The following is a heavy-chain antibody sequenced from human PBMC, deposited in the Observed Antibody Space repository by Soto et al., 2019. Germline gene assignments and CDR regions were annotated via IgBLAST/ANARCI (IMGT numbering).Heavy chain of an antibody. J-gene: IGHJ4*02. V-gene: IGHV3-23*01. CDR1: GFTFSSYA. CDR2: ISGSGGST. CDR3: AKNPSSLWFGELFADY. Sequence: GGSLRLSCAASGFTFSSYAMSWVRQAPGKGLEWVSAISGSGGSTYYADSVKGRFTISRDNSKNTLYLQMNSLRAEDTAVYYCAKNPSSLWFGELFADYWGQGTLVTVSS. D-gene: IGHD3-10*01.